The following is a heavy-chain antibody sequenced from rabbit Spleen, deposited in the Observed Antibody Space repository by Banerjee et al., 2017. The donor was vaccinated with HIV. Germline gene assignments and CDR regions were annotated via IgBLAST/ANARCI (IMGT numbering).Heavy chain of an antibody. CDR2: INAVTGKA. CDR1: GFSFSNKAV. J-gene: IGHJ4*01. CDR3: TRDAAGREDFNL. D-gene: IGHD4-2*01. Sequence: QSLEESGGGLVQPEGSLTLTCTASGFSFSNKAVMCWVRQAPGKGLQWIACINAVTGKAVYATWAKGRFTFSKTSSTTVTLQMTSLTAADTATYFCTRDAAGREDFNLWGQGTLVTVS. V-gene: IGHV1S40*01.